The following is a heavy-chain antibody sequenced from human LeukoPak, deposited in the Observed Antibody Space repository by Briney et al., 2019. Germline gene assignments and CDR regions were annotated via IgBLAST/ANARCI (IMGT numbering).Heavy chain of an antibody. CDR2: ISHSGST. J-gene: IGHJ4*02. V-gene: IGHV4-34*01. Sequence: SETLSLTCVVSGGSLTDYHWNWIRQSPGKGLEWIGEISHSGSTTYNPSLKSRLTISVDTSKNQFSLKLSSVTAADTAVYYCASLNRGYYEYYFDYWGQGTLVTVSS. CDR3: ASLNRGYYEYYFDY. CDR1: GGSLTDYH. D-gene: IGHD3-22*01.